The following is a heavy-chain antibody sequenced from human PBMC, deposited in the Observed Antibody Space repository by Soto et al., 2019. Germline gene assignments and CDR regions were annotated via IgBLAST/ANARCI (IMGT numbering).Heavy chain of an antibody. Sequence: PGGSLRLSCAASGFTFSGYSMNWVRQAPGKGLEWISSISSTTNYIYYADSMKGRFTVSRDNAKNSVYLDMNSLSAEDTAVYYCARESEDLTSNFDYWGQGTLVTVSS. CDR1: GFTFSGYS. CDR3: ARESEDLTSNFDY. CDR2: ISSTTNYI. V-gene: IGHV3-21*01. J-gene: IGHJ4*02.